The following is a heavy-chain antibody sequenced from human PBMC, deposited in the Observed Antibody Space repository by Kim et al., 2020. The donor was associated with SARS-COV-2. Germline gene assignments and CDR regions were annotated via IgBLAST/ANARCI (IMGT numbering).Heavy chain of an antibody. D-gene: IGHD3-16*01. J-gene: IGHJ4*02. Sequence: ADAVRGRFPIPRDHSDKTVYLQMTSLRPEDTAWYFCAKDGGAYLSILDYWGQGTLVTVSS. V-gene: IGHV3-43D*03. CDR3: AKDGGAYLSILDY.